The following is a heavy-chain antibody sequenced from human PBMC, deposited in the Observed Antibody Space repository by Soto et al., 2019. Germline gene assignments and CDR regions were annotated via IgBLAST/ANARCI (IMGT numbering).Heavy chain of an antibody. D-gene: IGHD5-18*01. Sequence: GGSLRLSCAASGFTFSGSAMNWVRQASGKGLEWVGRIRSKANSYATAYAASVKGRFTISRDDSKNMAYLQMNSLKTEDTAVYYFTRQGYSYGDAFDIWGQGTMVTVSS. V-gene: IGHV3-73*01. CDR3: TRQGYSYGDAFDI. CDR2: IRSKANSYAT. J-gene: IGHJ3*02. CDR1: GFTFSGSA.